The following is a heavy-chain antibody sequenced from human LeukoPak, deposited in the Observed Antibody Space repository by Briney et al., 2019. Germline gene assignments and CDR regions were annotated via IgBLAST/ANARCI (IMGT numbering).Heavy chain of an antibody. CDR1: GYTFRSYD. J-gene: IGHJ3*02. D-gene: IGHD4-11*01. CDR2: MNPNSGNT. Sequence: ASVKVSCKASGYTFRSYDINWVRQAPGQGLEWLGWMNPNSGNTGYAPKFQGRVTMTRVTSINTAYMELTSLRSEDTAVYFWVRGDLPTTVLNDPFNIWGQGTMVTVSS. V-gene: IGHV1-8*01. CDR3: VRGDLPTTVLNDPFNI.